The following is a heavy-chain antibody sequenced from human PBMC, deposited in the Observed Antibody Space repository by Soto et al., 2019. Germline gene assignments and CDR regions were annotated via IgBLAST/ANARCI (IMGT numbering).Heavy chain of an antibody. CDR3: ARTGHPAAYYYYYYYMDV. CDR2: MNPNSGNT. J-gene: IGHJ6*03. D-gene: IGHD2-2*01. Sequence: ASVKVSCKASGYTFTSYDINWVRQATGQGLEWMGWMNPNSGNTGYAQKFQGRVTMTRNTSISTAYMELSSLRSEDTAVYYCARTGHPAAYYYYYYYMDVWGKGTTVTVS. V-gene: IGHV1-8*01. CDR1: GYTFTSYD.